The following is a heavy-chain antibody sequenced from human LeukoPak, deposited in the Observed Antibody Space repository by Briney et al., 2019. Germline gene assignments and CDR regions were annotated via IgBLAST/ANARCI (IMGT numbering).Heavy chain of an antibody. CDR2: INPNTGGT. Sequence: GASVQVSCKASGYTFTGYYIHWVRQAPGQRVGWVGWINPNTGGTIYAQKVQGRVTMTRDTSVSTAYMELSSLRSDDTAVYYCARGEVVEEYYFDYWGQGTLVTVSS. J-gene: IGHJ4*02. CDR1: GYTFTGYY. D-gene: IGHD2-15*01. CDR3: ARGEVVEEYYFDY. V-gene: IGHV1-2*02.